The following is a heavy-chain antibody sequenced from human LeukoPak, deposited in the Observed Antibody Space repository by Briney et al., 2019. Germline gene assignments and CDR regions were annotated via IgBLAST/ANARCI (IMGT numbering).Heavy chain of an antibody. CDR3: AKDQNYFGSGNNAFDY. CDR2: VRFDGRET. V-gene: IGHV3-30*02. J-gene: IGHJ4*02. D-gene: IGHD3-10*01. Sequence: GGSLRLSCVASGFTFSRYDMHWVRQAPGKGLEWLAFVRFDGRETFYADSIQGRFTISRDNSKNTLYLRMNSLRPEDTAVYHCAKDQNYFGSGNNAFDYWGQGTLVTVSS. CDR1: GFTFSRYD.